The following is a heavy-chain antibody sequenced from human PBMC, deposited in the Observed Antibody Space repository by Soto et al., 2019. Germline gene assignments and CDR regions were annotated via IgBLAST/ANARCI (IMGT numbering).Heavy chain of an antibody. D-gene: IGHD3-10*01. CDR3: ARGQPWDRGVPWRQLNWFDP. V-gene: IGHV1-46*03. CDR2: INPSGGST. J-gene: IGHJ5*02. CDR1: GYTFTSYY. Sequence: EASVKVSCKASGYTFTSYYMHWVRQAPGQGLEWMGIINPSGGSTSYAQKFQGRVTMTRDTSTSTVYMELSSLRSEDTAVYYCARGQPWDRGVPWRQLNWFDPWGQGTLVTVSS.